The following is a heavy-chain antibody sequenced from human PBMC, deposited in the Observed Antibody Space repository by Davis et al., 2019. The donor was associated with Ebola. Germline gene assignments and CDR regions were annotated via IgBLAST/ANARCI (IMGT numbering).Heavy chain of an antibody. J-gene: IGHJ4*02. D-gene: IGHD1-26*01. CDR2: IYYSGST. CDR3: ASSIVGATKQFDY. Sequence: MPGGSLRLSCTVSGGSISSGGYYWGWIRQPPGKGLEWIGSIYYSGSTYYNPSLKSRVTISVDTSKNQFSLKLSSVTAADTAVYYCASSIVGATKQFDYWGQGTLVTVSS. CDR1: GGSISSGGYY. V-gene: IGHV4-39*01.